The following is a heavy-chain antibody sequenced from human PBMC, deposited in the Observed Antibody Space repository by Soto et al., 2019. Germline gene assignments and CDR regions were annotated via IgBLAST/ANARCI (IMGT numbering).Heavy chain of an antibody. D-gene: IGHD3-22*01. CDR2: FYYTGRT. J-gene: IGHJ4*02. V-gene: IGHV4-61*01. Sequence: QVQLQESGPGLVKPSETLSLTCTVSGGSVSSGNYYWSWIRQPPGKGLEWIGYFYYTGRTNYNPSRKGRVTITIDASKNQFSLRLSSVTAAYTAGYYCARSMHYSDGSNYSPFDYWGQGTLVTVSS. CDR3: ARSMHYSDGSNYSPFDY. CDR1: GGSVSSGNYY.